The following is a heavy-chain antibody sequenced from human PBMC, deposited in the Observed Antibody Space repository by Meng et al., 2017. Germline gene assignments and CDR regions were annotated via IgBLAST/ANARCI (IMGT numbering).Heavy chain of an antibody. CDR2: INAGNGNT. CDR1: GNTFTSYA. V-gene: IGHV1-3*01. Sequence: VQLVRSWAEVKKPGASVKVSCKASGNTFTSYAMHWVRQAPGQRLEWMGWINAGNGNTNYSQKFQGRVTITRDTSASTAYMELSSLRSEDTAVYYCARDKLKTFDPWGQGTLVTVSS. J-gene: IGHJ5*02. CDR3: ARDKLKTFDP.